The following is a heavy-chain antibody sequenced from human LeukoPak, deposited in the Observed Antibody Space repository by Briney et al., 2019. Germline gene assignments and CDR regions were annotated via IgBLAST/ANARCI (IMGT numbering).Heavy chain of an antibody. V-gene: IGHV3-30*02. Sequence: PGGSLRLSCAASGFTFSAYAMHWVRQAPGKGLEWVAFVQCDGSKTYYADSVKGRFTISRDNSKNTPYLQMNSLRTDDTAMYYCAKDHYTSSSFIDDWGQGTLVTVSS. CDR2: VQCDGSKT. CDR1: GFTFSAYA. J-gene: IGHJ4*02. CDR3: AKDHYTSSSFIDD. D-gene: IGHD6-6*01.